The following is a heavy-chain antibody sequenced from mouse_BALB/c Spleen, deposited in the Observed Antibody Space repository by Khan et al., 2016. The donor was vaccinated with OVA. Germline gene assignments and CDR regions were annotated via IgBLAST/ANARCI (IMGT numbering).Heavy chain of an antibody. CDR3: GKGGDGGFAY. J-gene: IGHJ3*01. CDR1: GYTFSSYW. V-gene: IGHV1-9*01. CDR2: ISPGSVST. Sequence: QVQLQQSGGDLMKPGASVKISCKATGYTFSSYWIEWVKQRPGHGLEWIGQISPGSVSTTYNEKFKGKATFTADTSSKTAHMTLSSLTSEDSAVYYGGKGGDGGFAYWGQGTLVTGSA. D-gene: IGHD2-13*01.